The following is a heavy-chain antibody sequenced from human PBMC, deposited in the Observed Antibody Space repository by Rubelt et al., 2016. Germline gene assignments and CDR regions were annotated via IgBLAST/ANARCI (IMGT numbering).Heavy chain of an antibody. Sequence: QVQLVQSGAEVKKPGASVKVSCKASGYTFTSYYMHWVRKAPGQGLEWMGIINPSGGSTSYAQKFKGRVTMTRETSTSTAYMELSSLRSEDTAVYYCASSGENSGYWQFDYWGQGTLVTVSS. D-gene: IGHD5-12*01. V-gene: IGHV1-46*01. CDR2: INPSGGST. CDR3: ASSGENSGYWQFDY. J-gene: IGHJ4*02. CDR1: GYTFTSYY.